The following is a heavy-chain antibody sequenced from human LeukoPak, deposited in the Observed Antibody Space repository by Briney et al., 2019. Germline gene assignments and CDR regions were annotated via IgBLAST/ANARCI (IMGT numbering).Heavy chain of an antibody. Sequence: SETLSLTCTVSGGSISSSSYYWGWIRQPPGKGLEWIGSIYYSGSTYYNPSLKSRVTISVDTSKNQFSLKLSSVTAADTAVYYCARGRADYVWGSYRYSWFDPWGQGTLVTVSS. J-gene: IGHJ5*02. D-gene: IGHD3-16*02. CDR2: IYYSGST. V-gene: IGHV4-39*07. CDR3: ARGRADYVWGSYRYSWFDP. CDR1: GGSISSSSYY.